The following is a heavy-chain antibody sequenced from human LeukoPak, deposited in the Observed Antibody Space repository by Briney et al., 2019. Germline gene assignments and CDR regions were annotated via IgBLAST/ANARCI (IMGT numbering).Heavy chain of an antibody. Sequence: SETLSLTCTVSGGSISSYYWSWIRQPAGKGLEWIGRFYTSGSTNYNPSLKSRVTMSVDTSKNQFSLKLSSVTAADTAVYYCARGVKDGAIGVYYMDVWGKGTTVTVSS. CDR2: FYTSGST. CDR3: ARGVKDGAIGVYYMDV. D-gene: IGHD1-26*01. CDR1: GGSISSYY. J-gene: IGHJ6*03. V-gene: IGHV4-4*07.